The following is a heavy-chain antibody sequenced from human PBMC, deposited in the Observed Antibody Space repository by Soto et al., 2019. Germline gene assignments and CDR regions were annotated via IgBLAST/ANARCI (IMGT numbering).Heavy chain of an antibody. J-gene: IGHJ3*02. CDR3: AKAAVRGVDNDAFDS. CDR2: ISYDGSNK. D-gene: IGHD3-10*01. CDR1: GFTFSSYG. Sequence: QVQLVESGGGVVQPGRSLRLSCAASGFTFSSYGMHWVRQAPGKGLEWVAVISYDGSNKYYADSVKGRFTISRDNSKNTLHLQMNSRRAEDTAVYYCAKAAVRGVDNDAFDSWGQGTMVTVSS. V-gene: IGHV3-30*18.